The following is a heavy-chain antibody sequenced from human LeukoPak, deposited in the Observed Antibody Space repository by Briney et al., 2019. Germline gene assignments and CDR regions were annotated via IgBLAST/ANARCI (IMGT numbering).Heavy chain of an antibody. CDR2: ISDSGGST. D-gene: IGHD3-22*01. CDR1: GCTFSSYA. J-gene: IGHJ3*02. CDR3: AKHLYYYDSSGPCDI. Sequence: PGGSLRLSCAASGCTFSSYAMSWVRQAPGKGLEWVSVISDSGGSTYYADSVKGRFTISRDNSKNTLYLQMNSLRAEDTAVYYCAKHLYYYDSSGPCDIWGQGTMVTVSS. V-gene: IGHV3-23*01.